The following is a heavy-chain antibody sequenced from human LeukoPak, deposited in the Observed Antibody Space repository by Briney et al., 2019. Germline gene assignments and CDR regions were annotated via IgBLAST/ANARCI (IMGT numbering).Heavy chain of an antibody. V-gene: IGHV3-21*01. CDR1: GFTFSSYS. J-gene: IGHJ4*02. D-gene: IGHD3-3*01. CDR2: ISRSSSYI. Sequence: GGSLRLSRVASGFTFSSYSMNWVRQAPGKGLEWVSSISRSSSYINYADSLKGRFTISRDNAKNSVYLQMNSLRAEDTAVYYCARVYQGVAIFDGIDYWGQGTLVTVSS. CDR3: ARVYQGVAIFDGIDY.